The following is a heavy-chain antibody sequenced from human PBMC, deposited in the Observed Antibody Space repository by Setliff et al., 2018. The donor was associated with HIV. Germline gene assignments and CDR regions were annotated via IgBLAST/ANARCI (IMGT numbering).Heavy chain of an antibody. Sequence: GESPKISCGASGFTFSSYGMHWVRQVPGKGLEWVAVIWYDGSNKYYADSVRGRFIISRDNSKSTVFLHMNSLRAEDTAVYYCARVKSITMIVVVIVDAFDIWGQGTMVTVSS. CDR2: IWYDGSNK. D-gene: IGHD3-22*01. J-gene: IGHJ3*02. CDR1: GFTFSSYG. V-gene: IGHV3-33*01. CDR3: ARVKSITMIVVVIVDAFDI.